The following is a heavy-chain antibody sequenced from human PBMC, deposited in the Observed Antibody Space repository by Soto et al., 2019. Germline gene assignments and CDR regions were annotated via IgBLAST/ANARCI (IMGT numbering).Heavy chain of an antibody. CDR2: IIPIFGKA. J-gene: IGHJ4*02. Sequence: ASVKVSCKASGGTFSSYAISWVRQAPGQGLEWMRGIIPIFGKANYAQKFQGRVTITADESMSTAYMELSSLRSEDTAVYYCARAPPSGSITGTTYYFDYWGQGTLVTVSS. CDR1: GGTFSSYA. V-gene: IGHV1-69*13. D-gene: IGHD1-20*01. CDR3: ARAPPSGSITGTTYYFDY.